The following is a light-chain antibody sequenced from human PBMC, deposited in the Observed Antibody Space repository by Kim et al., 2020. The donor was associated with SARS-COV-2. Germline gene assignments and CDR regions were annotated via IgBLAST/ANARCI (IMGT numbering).Light chain of an antibody. J-gene: IGLJ2*01. CDR2: GKN. CDR1: SLRSYY. CDR3: NSRDSSGNHLV. Sequence: FGQTVRITCQGDSLRSYYASWYQQKPGQAPVLVIYGKNNRPSGIPDRFSGSSSRNTASLTITGAQAEDEADYYCNSRDSSGNHLVFGGGTKLTVL. V-gene: IGLV3-19*01.